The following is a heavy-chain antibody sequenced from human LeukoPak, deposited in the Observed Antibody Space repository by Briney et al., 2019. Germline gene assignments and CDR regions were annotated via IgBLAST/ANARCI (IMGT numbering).Heavy chain of an antibody. CDR3: ARDGGSSESYSKFGTKWFDP. J-gene: IGHJ5*02. D-gene: IGHD1-26*01. CDR2: IFPSGRT. V-gene: IGHV4-4*07. CDR1: GASINSYY. Sequence: PSETLSLTYTVSGASINSYYWSWIRQPAGEGLEWIGRIFPSGRTNYNPSLKSRVNISVDKSKNQFSLKLSSVTAADAAVYYCARDGGSSESYSKFGTKWFDPWGQGTLVTVSS.